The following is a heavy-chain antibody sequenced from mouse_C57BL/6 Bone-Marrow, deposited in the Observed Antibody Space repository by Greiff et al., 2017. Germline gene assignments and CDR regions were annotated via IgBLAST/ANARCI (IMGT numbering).Heavy chain of an antibody. J-gene: IGHJ3*01. CDR3: TTDGYDAWFAY. Sequence: EVQLQQSGAELVRPGASVKLSCTASGFNIKDDYMHWVKQRPEPGLEWIGWIDPENGDTEYASKFQGKATITADTSSNTAYLQLSSLTSEDTAVYYCTTDGYDAWFAYWGQGTLVTVSA. V-gene: IGHV14-4*01. D-gene: IGHD2-2*01. CDR2: IDPENGDT. CDR1: GFNIKDDY.